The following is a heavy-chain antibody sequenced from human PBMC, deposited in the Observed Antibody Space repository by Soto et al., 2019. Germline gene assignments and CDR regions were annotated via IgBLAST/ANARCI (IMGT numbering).Heavy chain of an antibody. D-gene: IGHD3-22*01. Sequence: EEQLLQSGGGVVQPGGSLRLSCAVSGFSFNNYAMNWVRLAPGKGLEWVSSISGGGTGTYSADAVRGRFTISSDKSRNTVYLQMSSLRAEDTAVYYCAKGHYYDNVGNWVANQAFDSWGQGSLVTVSS. J-gene: IGHJ4*02. CDR1: GFSFNNYA. CDR3: AKGHYYDNVGNWVANQAFDS. V-gene: IGHV3-23*01. CDR2: ISGGGTGT.